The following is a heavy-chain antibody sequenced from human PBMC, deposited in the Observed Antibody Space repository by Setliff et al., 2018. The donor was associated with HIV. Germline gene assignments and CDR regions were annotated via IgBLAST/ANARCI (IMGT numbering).Heavy chain of an antibody. J-gene: IGHJ3*01. V-gene: IGHV4-4*07. Sequence: SETLSLTCTASGGSFSTYYWSWIRQPAGEGPEYIGRVHSTGTTIYNPSLKSRVTMSVDASKNQLSLKLRSVTAADTAVYYCARARITMIGGRLEPYAFDRWGQGTKVTVS. CDR1: GGSFSTYY. CDR2: VHSTGTT. CDR3: ARARITMIGGRLEPYAFDR. D-gene: IGHD3-10*01.